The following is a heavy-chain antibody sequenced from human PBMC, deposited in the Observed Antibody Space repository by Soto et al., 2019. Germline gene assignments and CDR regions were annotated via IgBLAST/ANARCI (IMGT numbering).Heavy chain of an antibody. V-gene: IGHV3-9*01. CDR2: ISWEGGSI. D-gene: IGHD5-12*01. Sequence: EVQLVESGGDLVQPGRSLRLSCAASGFNFDDYAMHWVRQVPGKGLEWVSGISWEGGSIGYADSVKGRFTISRDNAKNSLYLEMNSLRSEDTALYYCAKDHDEDFGYDLDYFNHWGQGNLVTVSS. CDR3: AKDHDEDFGYDLDYFNH. CDR1: GFNFDDYA. J-gene: IGHJ4*02.